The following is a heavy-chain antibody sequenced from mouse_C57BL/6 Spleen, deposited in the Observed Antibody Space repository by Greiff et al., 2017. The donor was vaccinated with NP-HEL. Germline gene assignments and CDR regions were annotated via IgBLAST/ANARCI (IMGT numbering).Heavy chain of an antibody. CDR1: GYAFTNYL. J-gene: IGHJ4*01. CDR3: ARGYDYEYYAMDY. Sequence: QVQLQQSGAELVRPGTSVKVSCKASGYAFTNYLIEWVKQRPGQGLEWIGVINPGSGGTNYNEKFKGKATLTADKSSSNAYMQLSSLTSEDSAVYFCARGYDYEYYAMDYWGQGTSVTVSS. D-gene: IGHD2-4*01. CDR2: INPGSGGT. V-gene: IGHV1-54*01.